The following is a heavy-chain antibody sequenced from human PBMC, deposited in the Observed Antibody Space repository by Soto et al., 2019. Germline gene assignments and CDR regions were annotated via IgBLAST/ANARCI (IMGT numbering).Heavy chain of an antibody. CDR1: GYTFTSYD. D-gene: IGHD4-17*01. CDR3: ARAGTVTGVNY. CDR2: MNPNSGNT. J-gene: IGHJ4*01. V-gene: IGHV1-8*01. Sequence: QVQLVQSGAEVKKPGASVKVSCKASGYTFTSYDINWVRQATGQGLEWMGWMNPNSGNTGYAQKFQRRVSMTRSTTISTAYMEQSNLRSEDTALYYCARAGTVTGVNYWGQGTLVTVSS.